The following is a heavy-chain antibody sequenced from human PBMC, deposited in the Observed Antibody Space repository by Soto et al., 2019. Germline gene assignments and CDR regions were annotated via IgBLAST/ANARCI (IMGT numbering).Heavy chain of an antibody. CDR3: ARDRDYGSVAFDI. Sequence: GASVKVSCKASGYTFTSYYMHWVRQAPGQGLEWMGLISAYNGNTSYAQKLQGRVTMTTDTSTSTAYMELRSLRSDDTAVYYCARDRDYGSVAFDIWGQGTMVTVSS. D-gene: IGHD3-10*01. CDR2: ISAYNGNT. V-gene: IGHV1-18*04. CDR1: GYTFTSYY. J-gene: IGHJ3*02.